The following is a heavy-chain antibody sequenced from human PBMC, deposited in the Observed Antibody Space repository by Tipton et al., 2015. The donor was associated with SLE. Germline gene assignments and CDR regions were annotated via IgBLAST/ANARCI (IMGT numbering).Heavy chain of an antibody. CDR2: IFTIGTT. CDR1: GGSIRSGSYY. J-gene: IGHJ3*01. Sequence: TLSLTCTVSGGSIRSGSYYWTWIRQPAGTGLEWIGRIFTIGTTSYNPSLKSRVTISLDTSKNQFSLKLSSVTAADTAVYYCARTEVGGYSHDAFDLWGHGTTVTVSS. V-gene: IGHV4-61*02. D-gene: IGHD6-25*01. CDR3: ARTEVGGYSHDAFDL.